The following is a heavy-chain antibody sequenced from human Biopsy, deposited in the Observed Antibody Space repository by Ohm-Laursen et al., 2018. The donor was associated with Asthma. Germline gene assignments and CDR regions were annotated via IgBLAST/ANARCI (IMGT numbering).Heavy chain of an antibody. Sequence: ASVSASCPVTGYALNKLSIHWARQAPGKGLEWLGGFDLEEDERIYAQRFQGRVTMAEDTSTDTVSMELTSLRSEDTAVYYCATGTGDYGDYSVYWGQGTMVTVSS. CDR2: FDLEEDER. CDR1: GYALNKLS. D-gene: IGHD4-17*01. J-gene: IGHJ4*02. V-gene: IGHV1-24*01. CDR3: ATGTGDYGDYSVY.